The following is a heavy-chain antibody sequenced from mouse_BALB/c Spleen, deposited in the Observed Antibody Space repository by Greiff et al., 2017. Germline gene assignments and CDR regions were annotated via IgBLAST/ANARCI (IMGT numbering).Heavy chain of an antibody. V-gene: IGHV5-4*02. D-gene: IGHD6-1*01. CDR1: GFTFSDYY. J-gene: IGHJ4*01. CDR2: ISDGGSYT. CDR3: ARDPRQLMDY. Sequence: EVKVVESGGGLVKPGGSLKLSCAASGFTFSDYYMYWVRQTPEKRLEWVATISDGGSYTYYPDSVKGRFTISRDNAKNNLYLQMSSLKSEDTAMYYCARDPRQLMDYWGQGTSVTVSS.